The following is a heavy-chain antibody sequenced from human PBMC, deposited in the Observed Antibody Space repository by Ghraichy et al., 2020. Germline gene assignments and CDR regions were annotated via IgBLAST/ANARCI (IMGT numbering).Heavy chain of an antibody. J-gene: IGHJ4*02. CDR2: IFYSGTT. D-gene: IGHD2-2*01. CDR3: ARLRYCSSSSCTATNYFDY. Sequence: SETLSLTCTVSGGSISSSDYYWGWIRQPPGKGLEWIGSIFYSGTTHYKSSLKSRVILSVDTSKNQFFMRLSSVTAAETAVFYCARLRYCSSSSCTATNYFDYWGQGTLVTVSS. V-gene: IGHV4-39*01. CDR1: GGSISSSDYY.